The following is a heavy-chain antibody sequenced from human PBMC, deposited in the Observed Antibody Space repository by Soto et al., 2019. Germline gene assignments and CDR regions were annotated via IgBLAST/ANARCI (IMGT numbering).Heavy chain of an antibody. Sequence: ASVKVSCKASGYTFTSYDINWVRQATGQGLEYLGWMNPNSGNTGYVQKFQGRVTMTRDNSKNTLYLQMSSLRPEDTAVYYCARDPNLGPIGYFDYWGQGTLVTVSS. J-gene: IGHJ4*02. CDR3: ARDPNLGPIGYFDY. CDR1: GYTFTSYD. V-gene: IGHV1-8*01. CDR2: MNPNSGNT.